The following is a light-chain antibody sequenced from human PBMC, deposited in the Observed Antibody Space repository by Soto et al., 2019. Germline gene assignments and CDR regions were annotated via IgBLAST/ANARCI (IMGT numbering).Light chain of an antibody. CDR2: DVS. CDR1: SSDVGGYNY. J-gene: IGLJ1*01. V-gene: IGLV2-14*01. Sequence: QSVLTQPASVSGSPGQSITISCTGTSSDVGGYNYVSWYQQHPGKAPKLMIYDVSNRPSGVSNRFSGSKSGNTASLTISGPQAEDEADYYCSSYTSSSTLYVFGTGTQLTVL. CDR3: SSYTSSSTLYV.